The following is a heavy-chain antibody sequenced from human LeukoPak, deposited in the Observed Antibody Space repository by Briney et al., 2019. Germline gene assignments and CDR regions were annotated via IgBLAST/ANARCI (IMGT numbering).Heavy chain of an antibody. CDR1: GYTFTSYY. CDR3: ATLWLGELVLDY. J-gene: IGHJ4*02. V-gene: IGHV1-46*01. Sequence: PRASVKVSCKASGYTFTSYYMHWVRQAPGQGLEWMGIINPSGGSTSYAQKFQGRVTMTRDTSTSTVYMELSSLRSEDTAVYYCATLWLGELVLDYWGQGTLVTVSS. D-gene: IGHD3-10*01. CDR2: INPSGGST.